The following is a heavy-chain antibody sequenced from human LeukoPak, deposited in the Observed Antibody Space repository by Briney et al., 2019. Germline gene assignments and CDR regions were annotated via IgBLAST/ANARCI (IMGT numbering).Heavy chain of an antibody. Sequence: GGSLRLSCAAAGFTFSNYGMHWVRQPPGKGLEWVAYIRYDGAIKYYGDSAKGQFTVSRDNSKNTVFLQMNSLRPEDTSVYYCARDPQRYCSGGSCYSADYWGQGTLVTVSS. J-gene: IGHJ4*02. D-gene: IGHD2-15*01. CDR1: GFTFSNYG. V-gene: IGHV3-30*02. CDR2: IRYDGAIK. CDR3: ARDPQRYCSGGSCYSADY.